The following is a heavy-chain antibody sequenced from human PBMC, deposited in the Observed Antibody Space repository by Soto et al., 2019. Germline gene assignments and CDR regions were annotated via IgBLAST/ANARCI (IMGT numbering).Heavy chain of an antibody. V-gene: IGHV3-23*01. CDR2: ISGSGGST. CDR1: GFTFSSYA. Sequence: PGGSLRLSCAASGFTFSSYAMSWVRQAPGKGLEWVSAISGSGGSTYYADSVKGRFTISRDNSKNTLYLQMNSLRAEDTAVYYCAKDRIVGATRDSSYGMDVWSQGTTVTVSS. J-gene: IGHJ6*02. CDR3: AKDRIVGATRDSSYGMDV. D-gene: IGHD1-26*01.